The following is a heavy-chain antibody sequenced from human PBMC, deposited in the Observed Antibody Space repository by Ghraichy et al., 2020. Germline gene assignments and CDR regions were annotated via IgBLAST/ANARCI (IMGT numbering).Heavy chain of an antibody. CDR1: GFTFSTYT. Sequence: ETLSITCAASGFTFSTYTLTWVRQAPGKGLEWVSSISSSSSYIYYADSVKGRFTISRDNAKNSLYLQMNSLRAEDTAVYYCAREEQQLDYFDYWGQGTLVTVSS. CDR2: ISSSSSYI. V-gene: IGHV3-21*01. J-gene: IGHJ4*02. CDR3: AREEQQLDYFDY. D-gene: IGHD6-13*01.